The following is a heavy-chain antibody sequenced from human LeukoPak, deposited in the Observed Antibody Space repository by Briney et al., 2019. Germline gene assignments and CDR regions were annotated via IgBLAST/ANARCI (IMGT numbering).Heavy chain of an antibody. J-gene: IGHJ1*01. D-gene: IGHD3-22*01. CDR3: AIMTTYYDSSAYYPFQH. CDR2: IKKDGSEK. CDR1: GFTFSKYW. Sequence: GGSLRLSCAAWGFTFSKYWMTWVGGAPGRGVEWGAKIKKDGSEKFYVDSVKGRFTISRDNAKNSVFLQTNSLRDEDTAVYYCAIMTTYYDSSAYYPFQHWGQGTLVTVSS. V-gene: IGHV3-7*01.